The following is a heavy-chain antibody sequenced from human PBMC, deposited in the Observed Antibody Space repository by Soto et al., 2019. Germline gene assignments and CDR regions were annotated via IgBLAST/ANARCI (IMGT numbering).Heavy chain of an antibody. CDR2: IRSKANSYAT. CDR3: TRLGPRRWFDP. J-gene: IGHJ5*02. Sequence: GGSLRLSCAASGFTFSGSAMHWVRQASGKGLEWVGRIRSKANSYATAYAASVKGRFTISRDDSKNTAYLQMNSLKTEDTAVYYCTRLGPRRWFDPWGQGTLVTVSS. V-gene: IGHV3-73*01. CDR1: GFTFSGSA.